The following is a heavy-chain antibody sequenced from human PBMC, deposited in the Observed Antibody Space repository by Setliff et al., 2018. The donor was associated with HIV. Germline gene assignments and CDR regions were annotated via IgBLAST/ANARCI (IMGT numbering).Heavy chain of an antibody. Sequence: PSETLSLTCTVSGGSISSGGYYWSWIRQHPGKGLEWIGYIYYSGSTYYNPSHKSRVTISVDTSKNQFSLKLSSVTAADTAVYYCAREGKIELELGGDGIDVWGKGTTVTVSS. CDR2: IYYSGST. V-gene: IGHV4-31*03. J-gene: IGHJ6*04. D-gene: IGHD2-21*01. CDR1: GGSISSGGYY. CDR3: AREGKIELELGGDGIDV.